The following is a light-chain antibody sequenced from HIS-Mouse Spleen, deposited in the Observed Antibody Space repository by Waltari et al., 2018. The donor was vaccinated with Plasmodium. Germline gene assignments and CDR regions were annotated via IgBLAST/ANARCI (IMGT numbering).Light chain of an antibody. CDR3: YSTDSSGNHRV. CDR2: EDS. CDR1: ALPKQY. V-gene: IGLV3-10*01. Sequence: SYQLPHPPSVSVSPGQTPRFPCPGDALPKQYAYWYQQKSGQAPVPVIYEDSKRPSGIPERFSGSSSGTMATLTISGAQVEDEADYYCYSTDSSGNHRVFGGGTKLTVL. J-gene: IGLJ3*02.